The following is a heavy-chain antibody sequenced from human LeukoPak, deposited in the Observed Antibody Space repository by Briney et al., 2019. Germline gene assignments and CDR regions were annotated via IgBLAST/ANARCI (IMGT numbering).Heavy chain of an antibody. D-gene: IGHD2-2*01. CDR1: GFTFSSYG. V-gene: IGHV3-30*18. CDR3: AKDGKGYCSSTSCQSAHFDY. Sequence: GGFLRLSCAASGFTFSSYGMHWVRQAPGKGLEWVAVISYDGSNKYYANSVKGRFTISRDNSKNTLYLQMNSLRAEDTAVYYCAKDGKGYCSSTSCQSAHFDYWGQGTLVTVSS. J-gene: IGHJ4*02. CDR2: ISYDGSNK.